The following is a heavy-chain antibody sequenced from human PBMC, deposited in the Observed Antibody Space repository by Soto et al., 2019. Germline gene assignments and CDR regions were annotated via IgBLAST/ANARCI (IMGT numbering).Heavy chain of an antibody. CDR3: AREVAVAGPSRDAFDI. V-gene: IGHV6-1*01. CDR1: GDSVSSNSAA. J-gene: IGHJ3*02. Sequence: SPTLSLPCAISGDSVSSNSAAWNWIRQSPSRGLEWLGRTYYRSKWYNDYAVSVKSRITINPDTSKNQFSLQLNSVTPEDTAVYYCAREVAVAGPSRDAFDIWGQGTMVTVSS. D-gene: IGHD6-19*01. CDR2: TYYRSKWYN.